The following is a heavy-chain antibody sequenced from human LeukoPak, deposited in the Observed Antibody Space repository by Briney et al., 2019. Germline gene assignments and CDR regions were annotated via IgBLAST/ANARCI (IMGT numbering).Heavy chain of an antibody. D-gene: IGHD1-1*01. CDR2: IIPIFGTA. Sequence: ASVKVSCKASGGTFSSYAISWVRQAPGQGLEWMGGIIPIFGTANYAQKFQGRVTITADESTSTAYMELSSLRSEDTAVYYCARTWNDPSLGSYYMDVWGKGTTVTVSS. J-gene: IGHJ6*03. CDR3: ARTWNDPSLGSYYMDV. CDR1: GGTFSSYA. V-gene: IGHV1-69*13.